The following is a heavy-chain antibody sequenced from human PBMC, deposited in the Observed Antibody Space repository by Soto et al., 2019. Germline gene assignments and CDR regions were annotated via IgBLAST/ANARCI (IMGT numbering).Heavy chain of an antibody. J-gene: IGHJ4*02. Sequence: PGGSLRLSCAASGFTFSSYAMSWVRQAPGKGLEWVSAISGSGGSTYYADSVKGRFTISRDNSKNTLYLQMNSLRAEDTAVYYCAKDQVYYDSSGYYYTARYFDYWGQGTLVTVSS. V-gene: IGHV3-23*01. D-gene: IGHD3-22*01. CDR2: ISGSGGST. CDR3: AKDQVYYDSSGYYYTARYFDY. CDR1: GFTFSSYA.